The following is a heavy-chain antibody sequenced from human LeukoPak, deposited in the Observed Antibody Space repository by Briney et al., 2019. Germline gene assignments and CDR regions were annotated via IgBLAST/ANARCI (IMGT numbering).Heavy chain of an antibody. J-gene: IGHJ3*02. CDR3: ARLRVVTGQHAFDI. Sequence: SVKVSCKASGGTFSSYAISWVRQAPGQGLEWMGRIIPIFGTANYAQKFQGRVTITTDESTSTAYMELSSLRSEDTAVYYCARLRVVTGQHAFDIWGQGRMVTVSS. CDR2: IIPIFGTA. V-gene: IGHV1-69*05. D-gene: IGHD4-23*01. CDR1: GGTFSSYA.